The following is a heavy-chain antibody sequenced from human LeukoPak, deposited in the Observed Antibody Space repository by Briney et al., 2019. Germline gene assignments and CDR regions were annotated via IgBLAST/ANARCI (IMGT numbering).Heavy chain of an antibody. Sequence: PSETLSLTCTVSGGSISSSSYYWGWIRQPPGKGLGWIGSIYYSGSTYYNPSLKSRVTISVDTSKNQFSLKLSSVTAADTAVYYCARGKRLFDWLLWGAFDIWGQGTMVTVSS. CDR3: ARGKRLFDWLLWGAFDI. J-gene: IGHJ3*02. V-gene: IGHV4-39*07. D-gene: IGHD3-9*01. CDR1: GGSISSSSYY. CDR2: IYYSGST.